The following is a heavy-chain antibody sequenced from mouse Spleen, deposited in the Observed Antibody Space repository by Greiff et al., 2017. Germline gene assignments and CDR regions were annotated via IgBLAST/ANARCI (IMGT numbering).Heavy chain of an antibody. CDR3: ARSGTGLYFDY. J-gene: IGHJ2*01. V-gene: IGHV1-87*01. CDR1: GYTFTSYW. Sequence: VKLVESGAELARPGASVKLSCKASGYTFTSYWMQWVKQRPGQGLEWIGAIYPGDGDTRYTQKFKGKATLTADKSSSTAYMQLSSLASEDSAVYYCARSGTGLYFDYWGQGTTLTVSS. CDR2: IYPGDGDT. D-gene: IGHD4-1*01.